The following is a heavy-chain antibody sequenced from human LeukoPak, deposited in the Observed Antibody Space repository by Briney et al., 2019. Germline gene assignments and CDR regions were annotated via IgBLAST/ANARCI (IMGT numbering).Heavy chain of an antibody. Sequence: SVKVSCKASGGTFSSYAISWVRQAPGQGLEWMGGIIPVFGTANYAQKFQGRVTITTDESTSTAYMELSSLRSEDTAVYYCARGPAMYYDFWSGYEDTEYFQHWGQGTLVTVSS. V-gene: IGHV1-69*05. J-gene: IGHJ1*01. D-gene: IGHD3-3*01. CDR2: IIPVFGTA. CDR3: ARGPAMYYDFWSGYEDTEYFQH. CDR1: GGTFSSYA.